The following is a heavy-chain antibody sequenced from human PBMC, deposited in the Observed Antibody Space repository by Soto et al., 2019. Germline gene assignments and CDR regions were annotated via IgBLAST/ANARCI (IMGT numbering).Heavy chain of an antibody. CDR1: GYIFTSYG. CDR3: ARGGVGSTSGWFDP. CDR2: ITAYNGNT. Sequence: QVQLVQSGAEVKKPGASVKVSCKASGYIFTSYGISWVRQAPGQGLEWMGWITAYNGNTNYAQSLQGRVTMTADTSTTTADMEQRSLRSDDTAVYYCARGGVGSTSGWFDPWGQGTLVTVSS. J-gene: IGHJ5*02. D-gene: IGHD1-26*01. V-gene: IGHV1-18*01.